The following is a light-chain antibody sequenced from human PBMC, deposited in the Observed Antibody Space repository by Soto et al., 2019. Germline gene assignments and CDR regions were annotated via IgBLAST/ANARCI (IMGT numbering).Light chain of an antibody. CDR3: QQRSNWPQT. CDR2: GAS. J-gene: IGKJ5*01. V-gene: IGKV3D-20*02. CDR1: QSVYNNY. Sequence: EIVLTQSPGTLSFSPRKIATPSFRSIQSVYNNYMAWYQQKPGQAPRTVIYGASIRATGIPDRFSGSGSGTDFTLTISSLEPEDFAVYYCQQRSNWPQTFGQVTLLEI.